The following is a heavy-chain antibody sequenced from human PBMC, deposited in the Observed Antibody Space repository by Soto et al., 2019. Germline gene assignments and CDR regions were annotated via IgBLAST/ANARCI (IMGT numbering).Heavy chain of an antibody. Sequence: QVQLVESGGGVVQPGRSLRLSCAASGFTFSSYGMHWVRQAPGKGLEWVAVISYDGSNKYYADSVKGRFTISRDNSKNTLYLQMNSLRAEGTAVYYCAKDRRKVVVAAPFDYWGQGTLVTVSS. CDR2: ISYDGSNK. CDR1: GFTFSSYG. D-gene: IGHD2-15*01. V-gene: IGHV3-30*18. CDR3: AKDRRKVVVAAPFDY. J-gene: IGHJ4*02.